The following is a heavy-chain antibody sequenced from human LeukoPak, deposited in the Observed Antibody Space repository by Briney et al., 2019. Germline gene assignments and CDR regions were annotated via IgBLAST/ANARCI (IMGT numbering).Heavy chain of an antibody. Sequence: SETLSLTCTVSDGSISNYYWSWIRQPPGKGLEWIGYIYYSGSTNYNPSLKSRVTMSVDTSKNQFSLKLSSVTAADTAVYYCARNAAVATSLSWFDPLGQGTLVTVSS. V-gene: IGHV4-59*08. CDR2: IYYSGST. J-gene: IGHJ5*02. CDR1: DGSISNYY. D-gene: IGHD6-13*01. CDR3: ARNAAVATSLSWFDP.